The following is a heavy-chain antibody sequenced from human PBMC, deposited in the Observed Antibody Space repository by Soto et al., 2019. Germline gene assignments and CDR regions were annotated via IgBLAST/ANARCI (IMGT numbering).Heavy chain of an antibody. CDR3: ATTPISSRAPFDY. V-gene: IGHV4-59*01. CDR1: GGSISSYY. D-gene: IGHD3-3*02. Sequence: SETLSLTCTVSGGSISSYYWSWIRQPPGKGLEWIGYIYYSGSTNYNPSLKSRVTISVDTSKNQFSLKLSSVTAAGTAVYYCATTPISSRAPFDYWGQGTLVTVSS. CDR2: IYYSGST. J-gene: IGHJ4*02.